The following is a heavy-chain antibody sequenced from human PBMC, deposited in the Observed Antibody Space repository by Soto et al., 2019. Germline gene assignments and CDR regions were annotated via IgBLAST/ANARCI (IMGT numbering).Heavy chain of an antibody. D-gene: IGHD1-26*01. V-gene: IGHV3-66*01. CDR3: ARDHFRVGATSLGAFDI. CDR1: GFTVSSNY. J-gene: IGHJ3*02. Sequence: GGSLRLSCAASGFTVSSNYMSWVRQAPGKGLEWVSVIYSGGSTYYADSVKGRFTISRDNSKNTLYLQMSSLRAEDTAVYYCARDHFRVGATSLGAFDIWGQGTMVTVSS. CDR2: IYSGGST.